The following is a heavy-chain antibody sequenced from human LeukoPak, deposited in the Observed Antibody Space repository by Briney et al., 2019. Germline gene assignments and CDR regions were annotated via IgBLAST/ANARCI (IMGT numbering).Heavy chain of an antibody. Sequence: PGGSLRLSCAASGLTFSNYEMHWVRQAPGKGLEWVSYISSSGSDIYYADSVKGRFTISRDNAKNSLYLQMNSLRAEDTAVYYCARGTWELIDYWGQGTLVTVSS. CDR2: ISSSGSDI. V-gene: IGHV3-48*03. D-gene: IGHD1-26*01. CDR1: GLTFSNYE. CDR3: ARGTWELIDY. J-gene: IGHJ4*02.